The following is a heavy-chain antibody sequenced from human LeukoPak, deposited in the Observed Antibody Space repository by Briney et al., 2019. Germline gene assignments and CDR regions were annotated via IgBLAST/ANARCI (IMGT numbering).Heavy chain of an antibody. CDR1: GFTFSSYS. CDR2: ISSSSSTI. D-gene: IGHD1-14*01. Sequence: GGSLRLSCAASGFTFSSYSMDWVRQAPGKGLEWVSYISSSSSTIYYADSVKGRFTNSRDNAKNSLYLQMNSLRAEDTAVYYCARVGAAGTDYWGQGTLVTVSS. J-gene: IGHJ4*02. V-gene: IGHV3-48*01. CDR3: ARVGAAGTDY.